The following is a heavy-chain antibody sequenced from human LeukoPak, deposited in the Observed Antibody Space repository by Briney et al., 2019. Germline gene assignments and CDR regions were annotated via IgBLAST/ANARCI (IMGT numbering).Heavy chain of an antibody. CDR3: ARWRSSGWPDY. Sequence: GRSLRLSCAASGFTFSSYGMHWVRQAPGKGLEWVAVIWYDGSNKYYADSVKGRFTISRDNAKNSLYLQMNSLRAEDTAVYYCARWRSSGWPDYWGQGTLVTVSS. CDR1: GFTFSSYG. V-gene: IGHV3-33*01. D-gene: IGHD6-19*01. CDR2: IWYDGSNK. J-gene: IGHJ4*02.